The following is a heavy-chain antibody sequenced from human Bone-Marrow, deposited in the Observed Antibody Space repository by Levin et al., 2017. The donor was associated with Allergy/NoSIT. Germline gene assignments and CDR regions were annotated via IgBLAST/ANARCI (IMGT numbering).Heavy chain of an antibody. Sequence: PGGSLRLSCAASGFTVSSNYMNWVRQAPGKGLEWVSVIYSGGSTYYADSVKGRFTISRDNSKNTLYLQMNSLRAEDTAVYYCARLDFGEFSSYRSPFFHYWGQGTLDTVSS. CDR2: IYSGGST. D-gene: IGHD3-10*01. CDR3: ARLDFGEFSSYRSPFFHY. J-gene: IGHJ4*02. V-gene: IGHV3-66*02. CDR1: GFTVSSNY.